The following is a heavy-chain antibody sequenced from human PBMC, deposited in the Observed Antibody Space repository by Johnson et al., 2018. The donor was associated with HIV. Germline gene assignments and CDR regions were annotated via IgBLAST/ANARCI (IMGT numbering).Heavy chain of an antibody. CDR1: GFTFDDYG. V-gene: IGHV3-20*04. D-gene: IGHD1-26*01. J-gene: IGHJ3*02. CDR3: AREYRGSYKAFDI. Sequence: VQLVESGGGVVRPGGSLRLSCAASGFTFDDYGMNWVRQVPGKGLEWVSGINWNGGSTGYADSVKGRFTISGDNAKNSMYLQMNSLRAEDTALYYFAREYRGSYKAFDIWGQGTMVTVSS. CDR2: INWNGGST.